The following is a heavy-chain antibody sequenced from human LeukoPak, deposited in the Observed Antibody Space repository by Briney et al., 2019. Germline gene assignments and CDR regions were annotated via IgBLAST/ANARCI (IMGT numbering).Heavy chain of an antibody. V-gene: IGHV3-21*01. Sequence: GGSLRLSCAASGFTFSSRDMNWVRQAPGKGLEWVSSITRSGSSTYYADSVKGRFTISRDNAKNSLYLQMNSLRAEDTAVYYCARGLLWSPDFDYWGQGTLVTVSS. D-gene: IGHD2-21*01. CDR1: GFTFSSRD. CDR2: ITRSGSST. CDR3: ARGLLWSPDFDY. J-gene: IGHJ4*02.